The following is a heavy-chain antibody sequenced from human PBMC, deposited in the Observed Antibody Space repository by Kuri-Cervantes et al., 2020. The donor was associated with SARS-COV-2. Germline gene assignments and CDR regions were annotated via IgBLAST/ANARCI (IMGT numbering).Heavy chain of an antibody. CDR3: AKGLGASSDYYYYYYMDV. CDR2: IRYDGSNK. Sequence: GGSLRLSCAASGFTFSSYGMHWVRQAPGKGLEWVAFIRYDGSNKYYAGSVKGRFTISRDNSKNTLYLQMNSLRAEDTAVYYCAKGLGASSDYYYYYYMDVWGKGTTVTVSS. V-gene: IGHV3-30*02. D-gene: IGHD1-26*01. CDR1: GFTFSSYG. J-gene: IGHJ6*03.